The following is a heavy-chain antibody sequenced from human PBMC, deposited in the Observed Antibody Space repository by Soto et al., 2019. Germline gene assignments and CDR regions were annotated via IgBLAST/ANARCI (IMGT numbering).Heavy chain of an antibody. J-gene: IGHJ6*02. Sequence: EVRLVESGGGLVQPGRSLRLSSAASGFIFDDFAMHWVRQAPGKGLEWVSGISWNSGYIGYAASVKGRFTISRDNSKKSLYLQMNTLTADDTALYYCAKARAYSTGNYFYGMNVWGQGTTVTVSS. CDR2: ISWNSGYI. V-gene: IGHV3-9*01. D-gene: IGHD1-1*01. CDR1: GFIFDDFA. CDR3: AKARAYSTGNYFYGMNV.